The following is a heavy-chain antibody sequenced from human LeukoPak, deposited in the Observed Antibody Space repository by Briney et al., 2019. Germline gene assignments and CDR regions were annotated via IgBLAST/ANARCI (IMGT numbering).Heavy chain of an antibody. CDR1: GVSISSYY. CDR2: IYYSGRT. Sequence: SETLSLTCTVSGVSISSYYWSWVRQPPGKGLEWVGYIYYSGRTNYNPSLKSRVTISVDTSKNQFSLKLSSVTAADTAVYYCARVPSRYYYGSGSYHSSARFDPWGQGTLVTVSS. CDR3: ARVPSRYYYGSGSYHSSARFDP. J-gene: IGHJ5*02. V-gene: IGHV4-59*01. D-gene: IGHD3-10*01.